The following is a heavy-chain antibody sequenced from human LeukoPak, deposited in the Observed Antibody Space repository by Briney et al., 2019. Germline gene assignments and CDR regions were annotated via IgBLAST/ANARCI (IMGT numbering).Heavy chain of an antibody. V-gene: IGHV3-20*04. CDR1: GFTFDDYG. Sequence: GGSLRLSCAASGFTFDDYGMSWVRQAPGKGLEWVSGINWNGGGTGYADSVKGRFTISRDNAKNSLYLQMNSLRAEDTALYYCARNTEGVAITTSLYDYWGQGTLVTVSS. CDR3: ARNTEGVAITTSLYDY. J-gene: IGHJ4*02. D-gene: IGHD3-22*01. CDR2: INWNGGGT.